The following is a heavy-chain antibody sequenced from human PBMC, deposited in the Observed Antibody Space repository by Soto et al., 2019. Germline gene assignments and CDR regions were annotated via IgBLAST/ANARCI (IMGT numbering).Heavy chain of an antibody. CDR3: TRSWLWSTDAFDI. CDR2: IRSKAYGGTT. CDR1: GFTFGDYA. D-gene: IGHD5-18*01. Sequence: GGSLRLSCTASGFTFGDYAMSWFRQAPGKGLEWVGFIRSKAYGGTTEYAASVKGRFTISRDDSKSIAYLQMNSLKTEDTAVYYCTRSWLWSTDAFDIWGQGTMVTVSS. J-gene: IGHJ3*02. V-gene: IGHV3-49*03.